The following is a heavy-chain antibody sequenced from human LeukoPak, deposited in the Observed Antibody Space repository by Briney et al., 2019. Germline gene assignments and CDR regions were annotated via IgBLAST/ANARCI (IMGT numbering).Heavy chain of an antibody. CDR1: GGSISSYY. CDR2: IYYSGST. V-gene: IGHV4-59*01. Sequence: SETLSLTCTVSGGSISSYYWSWIRQPPGKGLEWIGYIYYSGSTNYNPSLKSRVTISVDTSKNQFSLKLSSVTAADTAVYYCARVGIAVAGTIAFDIWGQGTMVTVFS. J-gene: IGHJ3*02. D-gene: IGHD6-19*01. CDR3: ARVGIAVAGTIAFDI.